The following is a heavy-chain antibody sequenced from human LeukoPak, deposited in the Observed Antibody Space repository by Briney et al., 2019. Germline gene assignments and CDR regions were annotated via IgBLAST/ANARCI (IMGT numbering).Heavy chain of an antibody. D-gene: IGHD5-18*01. CDR1: GFTFSSSW. Sequence: PGGSLRLSCAASGFTFSSSWMSWVRQAPGKGLEWVSSISSSSSYIYYADSVKGRFTISRDNAKNSLYLQMNSLRAEDTAVYYCAIADTAMVTGAFDIWGQGTMVTVSS. CDR2: ISSSSSYI. J-gene: IGHJ3*02. V-gene: IGHV3-21*01. CDR3: AIADTAMVTGAFDI.